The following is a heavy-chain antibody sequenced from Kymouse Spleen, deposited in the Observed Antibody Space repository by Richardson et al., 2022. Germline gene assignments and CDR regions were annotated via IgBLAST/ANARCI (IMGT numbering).Heavy chain of an antibody. CDR1: GGSFSGYY. D-gene: IGHD1-20*01. V-gene: IGHV4-34*01. CDR2: INHSGST. CDR3: ARAGITGTTGIFDY. J-gene: IGHJ4*02. Sequence: QVQLQQWGAGLLKPSETLSLTCAVYGGSFSGYYWSWIRQPPGKGLEWIGEINHSGSTNYNPSLKSRVTISVDTSKNQFSLKLSSVTAADTAVYYCARAGITGTTGIFDYWGQGTLVTVSS.